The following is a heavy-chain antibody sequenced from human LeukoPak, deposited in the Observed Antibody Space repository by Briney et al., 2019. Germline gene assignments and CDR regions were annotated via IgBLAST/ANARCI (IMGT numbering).Heavy chain of an antibody. Sequence: PSETLSLTCTVSGGSISSHYWSWIRQPPGKGLEWIGYIYYSVSTNYNPSLKSRVTISVDTSKNQFSLKLSSVTAADTAVYYCARLWGYNQIDYWGQGTLVTVSS. CDR1: GGSISSHY. CDR3: ARLWGYNQIDY. D-gene: IGHD1-14*01. CDR2: IYYSVST. J-gene: IGHJ4*02. V-gene: IGHV4-59*08.